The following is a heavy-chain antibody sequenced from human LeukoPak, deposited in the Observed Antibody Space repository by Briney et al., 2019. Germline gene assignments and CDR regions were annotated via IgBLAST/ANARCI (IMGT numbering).Heavy chain of an antibody. CDR1: GFTFSSYW. CDR3: AREHYDSSGYDNWFDP. D-gene: IGHD3-22*01. J-gene: IGHJ5*02. V-gene: IGHV3-7*01. CDR2: IKQDGSEK. Sequence: GGSLRLSCAASGFTFSSYWMTWARQAPGKGLEWVANIKQDGSEKYYVDSVKGRFTISRDNAKNSLYLQMNSLRAEDTAVYYCAREHYDSSGYDNWFDPWGQGTLVTVSS.